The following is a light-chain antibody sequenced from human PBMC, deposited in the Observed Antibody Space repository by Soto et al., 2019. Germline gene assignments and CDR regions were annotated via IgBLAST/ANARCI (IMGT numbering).Light chain of an antibody. CDR3: SSYTSSSTVV. CDR1: SSDVGAYDY. CDR2: DVT. J-gene: IGLJ2*01. Sequence: QSALTQPASVSGSPGQSITISCTGTSSDVGAYDYVCWYQQYPGKAPKLIIYDVTNRPSGISNRFSGSKSGNTASLSISGLQAEDEADYYCSSYTSSSTVVFGEGTQLTVL. V-gene: IGLV2-14*01.